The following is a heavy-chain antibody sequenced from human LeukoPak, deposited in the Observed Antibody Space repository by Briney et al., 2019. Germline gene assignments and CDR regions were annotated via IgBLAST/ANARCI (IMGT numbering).Heavy chain of an antibody. CDR3: ARESACGTTNCLAPADWLDP. V-gene: IGHV1-2*02. Sequence: ASVKVSCKASGYTFTGYYMRWVRQAPGQGLEWMGWISPNSGDTDIAQKFQGRVTMTRDTSIATSYMEVDSLTSDDTAVYYCARESACGTTNCLAPADWLDPWGQGTLVIVSS. CDR2: ISPNSGDT. D-gene: IGHD2-2*01. J-gene: IGHJ5*02. CDR1: GYTFTGYY.